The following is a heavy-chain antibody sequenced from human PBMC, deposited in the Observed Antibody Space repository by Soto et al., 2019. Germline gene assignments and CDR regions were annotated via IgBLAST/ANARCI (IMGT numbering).Heavy chain of an antibody. J-gene: IGHJ4*02. V-gene: IGHV4-38-2*02. CDR3: ARGKLSDYVWGSYRYHFDY. CDR2: INHSGST. D-gene: IGHD3-16*02. CDR1: GYSISSGYY. Sequence: PSETLSLTCTVSGYSISSGYYWSWIRQPPGKGLEWIGEINHSGSTNYNPSLKSRVTISVDTSKNQFSLKLSSVTAADTAVYYCARGKLSDYVWGSYRYHFDYWGQGTVVTVSS.